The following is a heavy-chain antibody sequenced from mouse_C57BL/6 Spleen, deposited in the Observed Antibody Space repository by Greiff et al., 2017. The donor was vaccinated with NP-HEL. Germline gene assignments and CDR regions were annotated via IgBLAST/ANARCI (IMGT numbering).Heavy chain of an antibody. Sequence: QVQLQQPGTELVKPGASVKLSCKASGYTFTSYWMHWVKQRPGQGLEWIGNINPSNGGTNYNEKFKSKATLTVDKSSSTAYMQLSSLTSEDSAVYYCARYLPYDYDGYYAMDYWGQGTSVTVSS. CDR2: INPSNGGT. J-gene: IGHJ4*01. CDR1: GYTFTSYW. V-gene: IGHV1-53*01. D-gene: IGHD2-4*01. CDR3: ARYLPYDYDGYYAMDY.